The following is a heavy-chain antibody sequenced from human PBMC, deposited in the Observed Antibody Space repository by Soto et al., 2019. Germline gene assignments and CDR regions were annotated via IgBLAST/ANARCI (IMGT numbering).Heavy chain of an antibody. CDR3: ARNSGSYSPFYYGMDV. CDR2: INHSGST. D-gene: IGHD1-26*01. J-gene: IGHJ6*02. CDR1: GGTFSGYY. V-gene: IGHV4-34*01. Sequence: SETMCLTCTVDGGTFSGYYWSWIRKPPGKGLEWIGEINHSGSTNYNPSLKSRVTISIDTSKNQFSLKLSSVTAADTAVYYCARNSGSYSPFYYGMDVWGQGTTVTVSS.